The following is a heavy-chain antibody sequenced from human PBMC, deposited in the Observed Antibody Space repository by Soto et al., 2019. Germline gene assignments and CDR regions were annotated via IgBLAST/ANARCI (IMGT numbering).Heavy chain of an antibody. J-gene: IGHJ5*02. CDR2: IYYSGST. D-gene: IGHD6-13*01. Sequence: PSETLSLTCTVSGGSISSYYWSWIRQPPGKGLEWIGYIYYSGSTNYNPSLKSRVTISVDTSKNQFSLKLSSVTAADTAVYYCASVGSSSSWYLWGQGTLVTVSS. V-gene: IGHV4-59*01. CDR1: GGSISSYY. CDR3: ASVGSSSSWYL.